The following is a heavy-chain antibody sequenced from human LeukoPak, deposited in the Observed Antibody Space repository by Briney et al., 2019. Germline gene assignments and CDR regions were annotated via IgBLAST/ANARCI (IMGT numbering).Heavy chain of an antibody. D-gene: IGHD1-26*01. V-gene: IGHV4-61*08. Sequence: SQTLSLTCAVSGGSISSGGYSWSWIRQPPGKGLEWIGYIYYSGSTNYNPSLKSRVTISVDTSKNQFSLKLSSVTAADTAVYYCARATSGSYTGYFDYWGQGTLVTVSS. CDR1: GGSISSGGYS. J-gene: IGHJ4*02. CDR2: IYYSGST. CDR3: ARATSGSYTGYFDY.